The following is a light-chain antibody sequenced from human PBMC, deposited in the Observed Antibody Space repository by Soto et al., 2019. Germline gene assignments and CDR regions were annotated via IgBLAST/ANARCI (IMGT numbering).Light chain of an antibody. J-gene: IGLJ2*01. CDR1: SSDVGSYNL. CDR3: CAYAGSSTVVG. V-gene: IGLV2-23*03. CDR2: EGS. Sequence: QSVLTQPASVSGSPGQSITISCTGTSSDVGSYNLVSWYQQLPGKAPKLMIYEGSKRPAGVADRFAGSKAGNAAARTNAGLQAEGEADYYGCAYAGSSTVVGFGGGTEVTVL.